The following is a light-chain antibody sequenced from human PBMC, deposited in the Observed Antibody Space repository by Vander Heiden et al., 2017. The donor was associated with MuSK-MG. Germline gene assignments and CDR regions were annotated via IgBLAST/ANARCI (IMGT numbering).Light chain of an antibody. CDR2: GAS. Sequence: IVLTQTPGTLSLSPGERATLSCRASQSVSSSYLAWYQQKPGQAPRLLIYGASSRATGIPDRFSGSGSGTDFTLTISRLEPEDVAVYYCQQYGSSPETFGGGTKVEIK. CDR1: QSVSSSY. CDR3: QQYGSSPET. J-gene: IGKJ4*01. V-gene: IGKV3-20*01.